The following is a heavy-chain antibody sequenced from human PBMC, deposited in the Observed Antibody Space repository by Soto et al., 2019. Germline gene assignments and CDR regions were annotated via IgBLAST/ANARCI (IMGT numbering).Heavy chain of an antibody. Sequence: QVQLVESGGGVVQPGRSLRLSCAASGFTFSSYAMHWVRQAPGKGLEWVAVISYDGSNKYYADSVKGRFTISRDNSKNTLYLQMNSLRAEDTAVYYCAREGGIYYDILTGWWTSYYYYGMDVWGQGTTVTVSS. CDR1: GFTFSSYA. CDR3: AREGGIYYDILTGWWTSYYYYGMDV. V-gene: IGHV3-30-3*01. J-gene: IGHJ6*02. CDR2: ISYDGSNK. D-gene: IGHD3-9*01.